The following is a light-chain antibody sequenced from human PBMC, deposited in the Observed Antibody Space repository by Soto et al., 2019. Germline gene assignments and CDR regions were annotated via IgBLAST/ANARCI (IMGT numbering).Light chain of an antibody. CDR1: SSDVGRYNL. CDR3: CSYAGSSIEV. CDR2: EGS. J-gene: IGLJ2*01. Sequence: QSALTQPASVSGCPGQSITSSCTGTSSDVGRYNLVFWYQQHPGKAPKLMIYEGSKRPSGVSNRFSGSKSVNTASLTISVLQAEDEADYYCCSYAGSSIEVFGGGT. V-gene: IGLV2-23*01.